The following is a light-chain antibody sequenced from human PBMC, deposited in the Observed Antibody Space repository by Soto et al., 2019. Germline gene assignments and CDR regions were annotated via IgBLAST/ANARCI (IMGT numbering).Light chain of an antibody. Sequence: ALTQPASVSGSPGQSITISCTGTSSDVGGYNFVSWYQQHPGKVPKLIIYDVSDRPSGVSNRFSGSKSGNTASLTISGLQAEDEAEYYCNSYTTSSFWVFGGGTKVTVL. CDR2: DVS. V-gene: IGLV2-14*03. CDR3: NSYTTSSFWV. CDR1: SSDVGGYNF. J-gene: IGLJ3*02.